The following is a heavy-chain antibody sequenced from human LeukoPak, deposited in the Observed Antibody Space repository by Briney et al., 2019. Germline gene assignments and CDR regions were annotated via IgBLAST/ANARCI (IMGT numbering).Heavy chain of an antibody. Sequence: ASVKVCCKASGYTFTSYGISWVRQAPGQGLEWMGWISAYNGNTNYAQKLQGRVTMTTDTSTSTAYMELRSLRSDDTAVYYCAREGTGYYGSGSYYNPLFDYWGQGTLVTVSS. D-gene: IGHD3-10*01. J-gene: IGHJ4*02. V-gene: IGHV1-18*01. CDR2: ISAYNGNT. CDR3: AREGTGYYGSGSYYNPLFDY. CDR1: GYTFTSYG.